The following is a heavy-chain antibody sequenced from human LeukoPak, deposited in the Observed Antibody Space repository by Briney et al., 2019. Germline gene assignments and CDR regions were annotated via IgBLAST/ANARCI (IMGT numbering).Heavy chain of an antibody. CDR3: AREKLLTGYYKRDWFDP. J-gene: IGHJ5*02. D-gene: IGHD3-9*01. Sequence: SETLSLTCTVSGGSISSYYWSWIRQPAGKGLEWIGRIYTSGSTNYKPSLKSRVTMSVDTSKNQFSLKLSSVTAADTAVYYCAREKLLTGYYKRDWFDPWGQGTLVTVSS. CDR2: IYTSGST. V-gene: IGHV4-4*07. CDR1: GGSISSYY.